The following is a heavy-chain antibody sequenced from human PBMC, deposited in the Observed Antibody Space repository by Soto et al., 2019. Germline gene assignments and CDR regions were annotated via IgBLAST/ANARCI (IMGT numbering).Heavy chain of an antibody. D-gene: IGHD2-15*01. V-gene: IGHV4-59*01. CDR3: ARSLVRGKYYYYYMDV. J-gene: IGHJ6*03. CDR1: GGSISSYY. CDR2: IYSSGST. Sequence: TSETLSLTCTVSGGSISSYYWSWIRQPPGKGLEWIGYIYSSGSTNYSPSLRSRVTISVDTSKNQFSLKLNSVTAADTAVYYCARSLVRGKYYYYYMDVWGKGTTVTVSS.